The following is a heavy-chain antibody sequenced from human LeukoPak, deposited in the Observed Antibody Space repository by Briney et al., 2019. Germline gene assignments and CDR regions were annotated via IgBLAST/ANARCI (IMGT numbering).Heavy chain of an antibody. D-gene: IGHD3-10*01. CDR2: IYSGGGT. V-gene: IGHV3-66*01. Sequence: GGSLRLSCAASGFTVSSNYMSWVRQAPGKGLEWVSVIYSGGGTYYADSVKGKFSISRDNSKNTLYLQMNSLRAEDTAVYYCARGVPGSGSHQSDYWGQGTLVTVSS. CDR1: GFTVSSNY. J-gene: IGHJ4*02. CDR3: ARGVPGSGSHQSDY.